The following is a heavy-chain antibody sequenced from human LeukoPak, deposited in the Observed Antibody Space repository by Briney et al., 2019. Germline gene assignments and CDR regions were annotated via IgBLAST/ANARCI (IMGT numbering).Heavy chain of an antibody. V-gene: IGHV3-23*01. D-gene: IGHD6-19*01. Sequence: GGSLRLSCAASGFTFSDSAMDWVRQAPGKGLEWVSLISYNGLNTYYADSVKGRFTVSRDNSRNVMYLHMNSLRAEDTALYYCAKDPIAVAGNNYYRMDVWGQGTTVSVSS. CDR2: ISYNGLNT. J-gene: IGHJ6*02. CDR3: AKDPIAVAGNNYYRMDV. CDR1: GFTFSDSA.